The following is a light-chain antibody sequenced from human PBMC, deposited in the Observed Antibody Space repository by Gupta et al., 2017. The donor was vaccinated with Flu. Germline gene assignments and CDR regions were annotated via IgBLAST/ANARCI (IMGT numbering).Light chain of an antibody. CDR1: QSISRD. CDR3: QRSYSIPPRLT. Sequence: SLSASVGDRDTITCRASQSISRDLNWYQQKPGKAPKLLIYGASNLQTGVPSRFSGSGSGTDLXLAISSXQPEDFATYYCQRSYSIPPRLTFGXGTKVEIK. V-gene: IGKV1-39*01. CDR2: GAS. J-gene: IGKJ4*01.